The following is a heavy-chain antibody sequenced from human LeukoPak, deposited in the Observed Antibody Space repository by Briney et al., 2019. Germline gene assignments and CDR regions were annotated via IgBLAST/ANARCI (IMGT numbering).Heavy chain of an antibody. V-gene: IGHV1-18*01. CDR2: ISAYNGNT. CDR3: ARNPRPGTFYYGSGSYSDYFYYYDMDV. CDR1: GYTFTSYG. D-gene: IGHD3-10*01. J-gene: IGHJ6*02. Sequence: ASVKVSCKASGYTFTSYGISWVRQAPGQGLEWMGWISAYNGNTNHAQKFQGRVTMTTDTPTSTAYMELRSLRSDDTAVYYCARNPRPGTFYYGSGSYSDYFYYYDMDVWGQGTTVTVSS.